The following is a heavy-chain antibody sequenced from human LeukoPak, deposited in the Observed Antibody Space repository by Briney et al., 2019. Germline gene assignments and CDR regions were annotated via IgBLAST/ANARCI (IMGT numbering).Heavy chain of an antibody. Sequence: GGSLRLSCAASGFTFSSYGMHWVRQAPAKGLEWVAVISYDGSNKYYADSVKGRFTISRDNSKNTLYLQMNSLRAEDTAVYYCAKAEPIRAALPDYWGQGTLVTVSS. V-gene: IGHV3-30*18. CDR1: GFTFSSYG. J-gene: IGHJ4*02. CDR3: AKAEPIRAALPDY. CDR2: ISYDGSNK. D-gene: IGHD1-14*01.